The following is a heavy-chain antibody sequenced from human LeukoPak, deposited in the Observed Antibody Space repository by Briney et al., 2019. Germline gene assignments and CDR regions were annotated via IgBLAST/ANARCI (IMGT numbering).Heavy chain of an antibody. CDR2: VKRDGSEK. V-gene: IGHV3-7*03. J-gene: IGHJ4*02. CDR3: ASVAATVPLDS. D-gene: IGHD6-13*01. CDR1: GFTFSTFW. Sequence: GGSLRLSCVASGFTFSTFWMSWVRQAPGKGLEWVANVKRDGSEKYYVDSVKGRFTISRDNAKNSLYLQMNSLRAEDTAAYYCASVAATVPLDSWGQGTLVTVSS.